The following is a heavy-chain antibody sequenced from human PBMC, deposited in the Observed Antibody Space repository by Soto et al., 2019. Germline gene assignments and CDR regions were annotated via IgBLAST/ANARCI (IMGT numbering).Heavy chain of an antibody. CDR3: ARGSDTTVIEIYYYYYGMDV. J-gene: IGHJ6*02. CDR1: GYTFTGYY. CDR2: INPNSGGT. V-gene: IGHV1-2*04. Sequence: ASVKVSCKASGYTFTGYYMHWVRQAPGQGLEWMGWINPNSGGTNYAQKFQGWVTMTRDTSISTAYMELSRLRSDDTAVYYCARGSDTTVIEIYYYYYGMDVWGQGTTVTVSS. D-gene: IGHD4-17*01.